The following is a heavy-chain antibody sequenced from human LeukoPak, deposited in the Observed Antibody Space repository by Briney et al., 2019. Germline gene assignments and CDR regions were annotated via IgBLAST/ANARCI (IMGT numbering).Heavy chain of an antibody. J-gene: IGHJ4*02. V-gene: IGHV3-66*01. CDR3: ARDRDTAMGYYFDY. CDR2: IYSGGST. CDR1: GFTFNTYS. D-gene: IGHD5-18*01. Sequence: GGSLRLSCAASGFTFNTYSMNWVRQAPGKGLEWVSVIYSGGSTYYADSVKGRFTISRDNSKNTLYLQMNSLRAEDTAVYYCARDRDTAMGYYFDYWGQGTLVTVSS.